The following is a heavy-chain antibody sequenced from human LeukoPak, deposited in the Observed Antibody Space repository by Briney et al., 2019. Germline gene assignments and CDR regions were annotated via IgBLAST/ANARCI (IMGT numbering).Heavy chain of an antibody. CDR3: ARHPFATPFDR. J-gene: IGHJ5*02. CDR2: VFHTGDT. V-gene: IGHV4-59*08. D-gene: IGHD2-15*01. CDR1: GDSISSSY. Sequence: SETLSLTCTVSGDSISSSYWSWIRQPPGKGLEWIGYVFHTGDTNSNPSLESRVTVSLDTSKRQVSLRLTSVTAADTAVYYCARHPFATPFDRWGRGILVTVSS.